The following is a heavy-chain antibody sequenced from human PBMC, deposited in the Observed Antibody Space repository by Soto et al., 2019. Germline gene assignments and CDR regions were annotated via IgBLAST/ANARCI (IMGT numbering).Heavy chain of an antibody. D-gene: IGHD2-2*01. CDR1: GDCVSSNSAA. Sequence: SQTLSLTCAISGDCVSSNSAAWNSIRQSPSRGLEWLGRTYYRSKWYNDYAVSVKSRITINPDTSKNQFSLQLNTVTPEDTAVYYCARGGYCSSTSCFKPGSYYYMDVWGKGTTVTVSS. CDR2: TYYRSKWYN. V-gene: IGHV6-1*01. CDR3: ARGGYCSSTSCFKPGSYYYMDV. J-gene: IGHJ6*03.